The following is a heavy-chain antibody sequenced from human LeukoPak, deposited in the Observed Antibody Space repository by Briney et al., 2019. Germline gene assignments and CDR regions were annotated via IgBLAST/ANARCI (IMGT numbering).Heavy chain of an antibody. J-gene: IGHJ4*02. CDR3: ARDYVESNAWEFDY. V-gene: IGHV1-2*02. D-gene: IGHD3-16*01. CDR2: IRPNGGGS. CDR1: GYTFTGYY. Sequence: GASVKVSCKASGYTFTGYYIHWVRQAPGQGLEWMGWIRPNGGGSKYAQKFQGRVTMTRDTSISTTYMELSGLTSDDTAIYYCARDYVESNAWEFDYWGQGTLVTVSS.